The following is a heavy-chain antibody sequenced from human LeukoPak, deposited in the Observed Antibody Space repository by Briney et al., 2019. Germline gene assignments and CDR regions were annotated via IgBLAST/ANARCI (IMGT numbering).Heavy chain of an antibody. CDR1: GGSISNYY. V-gene: IGHV4-59*12. J-gene: IGHJ6*03. Sequence: SETLSLTCTVSGGSISNYYWSWIRQPPGKGLEWIAYTYYSGNTYYNPSLKSRVTMSVDTSRNQFSLKLSSVTAADTAVYYCARDYYGSGSYPYYYYYYMDVWGKGTTVTVSS. CDR2: TYYSGNT. CDR3: ARDYYGSGSYPYYYYYYMDV. D-gene: IGHD3-10*01.